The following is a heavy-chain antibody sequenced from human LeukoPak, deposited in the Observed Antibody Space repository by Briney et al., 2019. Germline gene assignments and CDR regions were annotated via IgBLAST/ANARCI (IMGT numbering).Heavy chain of an antibody. D-gene: IGHD2-15*01. J-gene: IGHJ4*02. CDR1: GGSISSGSYY. CDR2: IYTSGST. V-gene: IGHV4-61*02. CDR3: ARDRRASGYCSGGSCFDY. Sequence: PSETLSLTCTVSGGSISSGSYYWSWIRQPAGKGLEWIGRIYTSGSTNYNPSLKSRVTISVDTSKNQFSLKLSSVTAADTAVYYCARDRRASGYCSGGSCFDYWGQGTLVTVSS.